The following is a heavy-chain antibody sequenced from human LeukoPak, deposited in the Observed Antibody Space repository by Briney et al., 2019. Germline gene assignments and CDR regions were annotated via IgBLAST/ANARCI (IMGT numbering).Heavy chain of an antibody. D-gene: IGHD4-17*01. J-gene: IGHJ5*02. CDR3: ARTTTVTFWFDP. CDR2: IYHSGST. V-gene: IGHV4-30-2*01. CDR1: GGSISSGGYS. Sequence: PSETLSLTCAVSGGSISSGGYSWSRIRQPPGKGLEWIGYIYHSGSTYYNPSLKSRVTISVDRSKNQFSLKLSSVTAADTAVYYCARTTTVTFWFDPWGQGTLVTVSS.